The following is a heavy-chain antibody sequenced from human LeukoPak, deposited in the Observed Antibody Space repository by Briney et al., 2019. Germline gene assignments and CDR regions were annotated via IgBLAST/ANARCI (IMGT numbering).Heavy chain of an antibody. CDR3: ASSPVVRSYYYGSGSYYGDY. Sequence: SETLSLTCEVSGDSLSSGGYSWSWIRQPPGKGLEWIGEINHSGSTNYNPSLKSRVTISVDTSKNQFSLKLSSVTAADTAVYYCASSPVVRSYYYGSGSYYGDYWGQGTLVTVSS. CDR1: GDSLSSGGYS. V-gene: IGHV4-34*01. J-gene: IGHJ4*02. D-gene: IGHD3-10*01. CDR2: INHSGST.